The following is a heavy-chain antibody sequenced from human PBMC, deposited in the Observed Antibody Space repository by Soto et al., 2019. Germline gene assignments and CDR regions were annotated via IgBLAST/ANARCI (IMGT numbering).Heavy chain of an antibody. CDR1: GGTFSSYA. J-gene: IGHJ6*02. V-gene: IGHV1-69*06. CDR3: ARAQIVVVVAATPYYYGMDV. D-gene: IGHD2-15*01. CDR2: IIPIFGTA. Sequence: SVKVSCKASGGTFSSYAISRVRQAPGQGREWMGGIIPIFGTANYAQKFQGRVTITADKSTSTAYMELSSLRSEDTAVYYCARAQIVVVVAATPYYYGMDVWGQGTTVTVSS.